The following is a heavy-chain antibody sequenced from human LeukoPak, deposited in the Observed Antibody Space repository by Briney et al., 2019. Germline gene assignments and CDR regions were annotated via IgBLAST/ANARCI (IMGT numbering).Heavy chain of an antibody. CDR1: GFTFRSYA. D-gene: IGHD2-21*02. CDR2: ISDNGGRT. Sequence: GGSLRLSCAASGFTFRSYATNWVRQAPGKGLEWVSHISDNGGRTYYAESVKGRFAISRDNSKNTLYLQMNSLRVEDTALYYCAKDLPTKCRGDCPSDYWGQGTLVTVSS. J-gene: IGHJ4*02. V-gene: IGHV3-23*01. CDR3: AKDLPTKCRGDCPSDY.